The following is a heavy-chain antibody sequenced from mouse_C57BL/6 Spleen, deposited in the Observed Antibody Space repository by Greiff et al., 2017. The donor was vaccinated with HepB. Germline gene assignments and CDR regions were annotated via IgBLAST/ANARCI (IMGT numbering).Heavy chain of an antibody. V-gene: IGHV1-64*01. Sequence: QVQLQQPGAELVKPGASVKLSCKASGYTFTSYWMHWVKQRPGQGLEWIGMIHPNSGSTNYNEKFKSKATLTVDKSSRTAYMQLSSLTSEDSAVYYCAREITTVGVDYWGQGTTLTVSS. CDR1: GYTFTSYW. D-gene: IGHD1-1*01. CDR2: IHPNSGST. J-gene: IGHJ2*01. CDR3: AREITTVGVDY.